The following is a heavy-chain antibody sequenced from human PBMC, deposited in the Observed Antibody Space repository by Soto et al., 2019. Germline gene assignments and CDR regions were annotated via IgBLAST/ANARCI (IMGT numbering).Heavy chain of an antibody. J-gene: IGHJ4*02. CDR3: AHRVLRTVFGLVTTNAIYFDF. Sequence: QITLNESGPTQVKPRQTLTLTCTVSGFSLTTSGVGVGWFRQSPGKAPEWLALIYWDDDKRYSPSLKSRLTSTKDTSKNQVVLTMADLDPADTATYYCAHRVLRTVFGLVTTNAIYFDFWGQGTPVAVSS. D-gene: IGHD3-3*01. CDR2: IYWDDDK. V-gene: IGHV2-5*02. CDR1: GFSLTTSGVG.